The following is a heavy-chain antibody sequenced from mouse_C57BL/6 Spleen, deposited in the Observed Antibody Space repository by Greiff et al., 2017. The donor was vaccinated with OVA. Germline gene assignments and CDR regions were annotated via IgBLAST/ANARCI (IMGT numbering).Heavy chain of an antibody. Sequence: VQRVESGPGLVAPSQCLSITCTVSGFSLTSYAISWVRQPPGKGLEWLGEIWTGGGTNYNSAPKSRLSISKDNSKSQIFLKMNSLQTDDTARYYCAREWSTVDWYFDVWGTGTTVTVSS. V-gene: IGHV2-9-1*01. CDR2: IWTGGGT. CDR1: GFSLTSYA. J-gene: IGHJ1*03. D-gene: IGHD1-1*01. CDR3: AREWSTVDWYFDV.